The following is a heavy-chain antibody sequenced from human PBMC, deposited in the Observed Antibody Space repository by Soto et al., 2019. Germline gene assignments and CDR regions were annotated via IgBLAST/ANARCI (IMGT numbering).Heavy chain of an antibody. D-gene: IGHD5-18*01. CDR3: ARDIRGYSRAFDY. V-gene: IGHV4-59*11. CDR2: IYYSGFT. Sequence: SETLSLTCTVSGGSISSHYWSWIRQPPGKGLEWIGYIYYSGFTDYNPSLKSRVTISLDTSSNQFSLKLTSVTAADTAVYYCARDIRGYSRAFDYWGQGTLVTVSS. J-gene: IGHJ4*02. CDR1: GGSISSHY.